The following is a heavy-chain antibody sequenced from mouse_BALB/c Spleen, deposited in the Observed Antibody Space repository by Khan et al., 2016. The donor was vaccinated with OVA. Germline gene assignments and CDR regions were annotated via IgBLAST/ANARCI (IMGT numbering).Heavy chain of an antibody. D-gene: IGHD1-1*01. CDR1: GFTFSSYG. V-gene: IGHV5-17*02. J-gene: IGHJ2*01. CDR2: ISGDSSTI. Sequence: EVKLLESGGGLVQPGGSRKLSCAASGFTFSSYGMHWVRQAPEKGLEWVAYISGDSSTIYYADTVKGRVTISRDNPKNTLFLQMTSLMSEDTAMYYCATSYYYGYYFDYWGPGTTLTVSS. CDR3: ATSYYYGYYFDY.